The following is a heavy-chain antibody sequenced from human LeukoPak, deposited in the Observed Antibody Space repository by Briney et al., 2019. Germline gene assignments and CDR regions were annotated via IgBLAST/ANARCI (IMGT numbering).Heavy chain of an antibody. Sequence: PSETLSLTCAVSGYSTSSAYYWGWIRQPPGKGLEWIGSIYHSGSTHYNPSLKSRVTISVDTSKNQFSLKLSSVTAADTAVYYCARNGTSGYFDYWGQGTLVTVSS. CDR1: GYSTSSAYY. V-gene: IGHV4-38-2*01. CDR3: ARNGTSGYFDY. CDR2: IYHSGST. D-gene: IGHD2-2*01. J-gene: IGHJ4*02.